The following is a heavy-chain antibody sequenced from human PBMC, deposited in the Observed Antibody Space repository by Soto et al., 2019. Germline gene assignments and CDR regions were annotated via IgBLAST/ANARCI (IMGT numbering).Heavy chain of an antibody. CDR1: GGSISSSSYY. Sequence: QLQLQESGPGLVKPSETLSLTCTVSGGSISSSSYYWGWIRQPPGKGLEWIGSIYYSGSTYYNPSLKSRVTISVDTSKNQFSLKLSSVTAADTAVYYCARSEAGSSGYPYYYGMDVWGQGTTVTVSS. CDR3: ARSEAGSSGYPYYYGMDV. D-gene: IGHD3-22*01. J-gene: IGHJ6*02. V-gene: IGHV4-39*01. CDR2: IYYSGST.